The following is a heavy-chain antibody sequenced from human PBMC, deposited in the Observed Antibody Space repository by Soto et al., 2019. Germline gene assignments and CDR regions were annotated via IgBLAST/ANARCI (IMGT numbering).Heavy chain of an antibody. J-gene: IGHJ5*02. Sequence: ASVNVSCKASGGTFSSYAISWVRQAPGQGLEWMGGIIPIFGTANYAQKFQGRVTITADESTSTAYMELSSLRSEDTAVYYCARAHFTIFGVVYNWFDPWGQGTLVTVSS. CDR1: GGTFSSYA. V-gene: IGHV1-69*13. D-gene: IGHD3-3*01. CDR2: IIPIFGTA. CDR3: ARAHFTIFGVVYNWFDP.